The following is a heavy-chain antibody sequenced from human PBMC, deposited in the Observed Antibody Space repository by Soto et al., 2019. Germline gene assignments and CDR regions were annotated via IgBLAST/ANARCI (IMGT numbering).Heavy chain of an antibody. CDR2: IYYSGST. V-gene: IGHV4-59*01. J-gene: IGHJ6*03. CDR1: GGSISSYY. D-gene: IGHD3-3*01. Sequence: PSETLSLTCTVSGGSISSYYWSWIRQPPGKGLEWIGYIYYSGSTNYNPSLKSRVTISVDTSKNQFSLKLSSVTAADTAVYYCARRASITIFGVVTPVPTDYYYYMDVWGKGTTVTVSS. CDR3: ARRASITIFGVVTPVPTDYYYYMDV.